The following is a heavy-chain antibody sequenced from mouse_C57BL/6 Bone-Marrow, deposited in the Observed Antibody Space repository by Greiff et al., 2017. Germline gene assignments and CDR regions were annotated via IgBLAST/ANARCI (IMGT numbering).Heavy chain of an antibody. CDR1: GFTFSSYA. V-gene: IGHV5-4*01. Sequence: EVKLVESGGGLVKPGGSLKLSCAASGFTFSSYAMSWVRQTPEKRLEWVATISDGGSYTYYPDNVKGRFTISRDNAKNNLYLQMSHLKSEDTAMYYCARDGITPYAMDYWGQGTSVTVSS. D-gene: IGHD1-1*01. CDR3: ARDGITPYAMDY. CDR2: ISDGGSYT. J-gene: IGHJ4*01.